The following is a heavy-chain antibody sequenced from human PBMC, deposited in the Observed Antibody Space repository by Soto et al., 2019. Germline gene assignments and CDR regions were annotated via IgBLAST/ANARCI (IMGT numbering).Heavy chain of an antibody. J-gene: IGHJ4*02. Sequence: PGGSLRLSCAASGFTFSSYWMSWVRQAPGKGLEWVANIKQDGSEKYYVDTVKGRFTISRDNAKNSLYLQMNSLGAEDTVVYYCARDISALYDSSGYLDYWGQGTLVTVSS. V-gene: IGHV3-7*04. CDR3: ARDISALYDSSGYLDY. CDR1: GFTFSSYW. CDR2: IKQDGSEK. D-gene: IGHD3-22*01.